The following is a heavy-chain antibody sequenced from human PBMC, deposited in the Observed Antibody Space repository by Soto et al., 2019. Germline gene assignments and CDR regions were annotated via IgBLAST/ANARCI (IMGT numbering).Heavy chain of an antibody. CDR3: ASPTGTTDYYYGMDV. Sequence: SETLSLTCTVSGDSISSNSHYWGWIRQPPGKGLESIANIYYDGNTYYNPSLKSRVTISVDTSKNQFSLKLSSVTAADTAVYYCASPTGTTDYYYGMDVWGQGTTVTRLL. CDR1: GDSISSNSHY. CDR2: IYYDGNT. D-gene: IGHD1-1*01. V-gene: IGHV4-39*01. J-gene: IGHJ6*02.